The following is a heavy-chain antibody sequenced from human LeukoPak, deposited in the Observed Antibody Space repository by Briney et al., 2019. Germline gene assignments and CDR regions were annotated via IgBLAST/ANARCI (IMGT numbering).Heavy chain of an antibody. J-gene: IGHJ3*02. D-gene: IGHD6-13*01. CDR2: TYYRSKWYN. Sequence: SQTLSLTCAISGDSVSSNSAAWNWIRQSPSRGLEWLGRTYYRSKWYNDYAVSVKSRITINPDISKNQFSLQLNSVTPEDTAVYYCAKELETIAAAGRDEPKDAFDIWGQGTMVTVSS. V-gene: IGHV6-1*01. CDR3: AKELETIAAAGRDEPKDAFDI. CDR1: GDSVSSNSAA.